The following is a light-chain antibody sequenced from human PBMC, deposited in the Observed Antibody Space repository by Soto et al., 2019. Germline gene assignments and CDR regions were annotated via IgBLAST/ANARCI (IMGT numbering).Light chain of an antibody. CDR2: KNS. CDR3: AAWDDRLRGFL. V-gene: IGLV1-47*01. Sequence: QSVLTQPPSASGTPGQRVTISCSGSSSNIGSNSVYWYQQLPGTAPKLLIFKNSQRPSGVPDRFSGSKSGTSASLAVSGLLSGDEADYYCAAWDDRLRGFLFGPGTKVTVL. CDR1: SSNIGSNS. J-gene: IGLJ1*01.